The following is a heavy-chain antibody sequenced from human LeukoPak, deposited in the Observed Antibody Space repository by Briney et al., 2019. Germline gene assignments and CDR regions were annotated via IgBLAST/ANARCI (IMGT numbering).Heavy chain of an antibody. CDR2: INPNSGGT. V-gene: IGHV1-2*02. CDR3: ARSGKFNYYGTGGLGEIY. Sequence: GASVKVSCKASGYTFTGYYMHWVRQAPGQGLEWMGWINPNSGGTNDAEKFQGRVTMTRETSISTAYMELSRLRSDDTAVYYCARSGKFNYYGTGGLGEIYWGQGTLVTVSS. J-gene: IGHJ4*02. D-gene: IGHD3-10*01. CDR1: GYTFTGYY.